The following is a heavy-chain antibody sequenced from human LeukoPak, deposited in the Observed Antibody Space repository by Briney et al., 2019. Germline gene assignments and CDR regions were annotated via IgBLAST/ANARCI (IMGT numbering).Heavy chain of an antibody. Sequence: GGSLRLSCAASGFTFSSYAMSWVRQAPGKGLEWVSAISGSGGSTYYADSVKGRFTISRDNSKNTLYLQMNSLRAEDTAVYYCARDQGIAAAGTGYYFDYWGQGTLVTVSS. CDR2: ISGSGGST. CDR3: ARDQGIAAAGTGYYFDY. CDR1: GFTFSSYA. D-gene: IGHD6-13*01. V-gene: IGHV3-23*01. J-gene: IGHJ4*02.